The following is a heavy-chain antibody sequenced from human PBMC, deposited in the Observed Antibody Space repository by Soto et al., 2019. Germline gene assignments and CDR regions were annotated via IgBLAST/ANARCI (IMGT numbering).Heavy chain of an antibody. CDR3: ARGRGPAAVSGIEYFQY. CDR1: GYTFSIYE. Sequence: QVQLGQSSAEVRKPGASVKVSCKTSGYTFSIYEITWGRQAPGQGLEWMGWITPHNADRKIAQKYQGRVTMAADTSTSTAYRDLRSLSADDTEVYVCARGRGPAAVSGIEYFQYWGQGTLVTVST. V-gene: IGHV1-18*01. D-gene: IGHD1-26*01. CDR2: ITPHNADR. J-gene: IGHJ1*01.